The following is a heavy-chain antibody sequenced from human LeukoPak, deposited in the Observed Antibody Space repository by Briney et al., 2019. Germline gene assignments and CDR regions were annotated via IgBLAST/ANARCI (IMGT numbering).Heavy chain of an antibody. V-gene: IGHV3-7*01. J-gene: IGHJ6*03. CDR3: ARKTPFYYYMDV. CDR2: IKQDGSEK. CDR1: GFTFSSYW. Sequence: PGGSLRLSCAASGFTFSSYWMCWVRQAPGKGLEWVANIKQDGSEKYYVDSVKGRFAISRDNAKNSLYLQMNSLRAEDTAVYSCARKTPFYYYMDVWGKGTTVTVSS.